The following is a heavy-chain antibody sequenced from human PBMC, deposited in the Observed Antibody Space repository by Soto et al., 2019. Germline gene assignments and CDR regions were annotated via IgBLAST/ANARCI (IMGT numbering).Heavy chain of an antibody. CDR1: GGTFSSCA. V-gene: IGHV1-69*13. J-gene: IGHJ4*02. D-gene: IGHD6-13*01. CDR3: ARDSLSAAGTFDY. Sequence: GASVKVTCKASGGTFSSCAISWVRQAPGQGLEWMGGIIPIFGTANYAQKFQGRVTITADESTSTAYMELSSLRSEDTAVYYCARDSLSAAGTFDYWGQGTLVTVSS. CDR2: IIPIFGTA.